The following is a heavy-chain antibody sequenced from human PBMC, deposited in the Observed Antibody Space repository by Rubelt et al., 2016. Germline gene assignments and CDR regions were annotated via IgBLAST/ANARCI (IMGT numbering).Heavy chain of an antibody. CDR2: INPNSGGT. V-gene: IGHV1-2*02. CDR1: GYTFTGYY. CDR3: AREAGKGGDNWFDP. D-gene: IGHD3-16*01. J-gene: IGHJ5*02. Sequence: QVQLVQSGAEVKKPGASVKVSCKASGYTFTGYYMHWVRQAPGQGLEWMGWINPNSGGTNYAQKFQGRVTMTRDTAISTAYMELSRLRADDTAVYYGAREAGKGGDNWFDPWGQGTLVTVSS.